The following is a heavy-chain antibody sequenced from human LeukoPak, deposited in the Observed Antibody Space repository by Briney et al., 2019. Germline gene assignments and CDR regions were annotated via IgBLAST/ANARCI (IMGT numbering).Heavy chain of an antibody. Sequence: PGGSLRLSCAASGFTFSSYSMNWVRQAPGKGLEWVSSISSSSSYIYYADSVKGRFTISRDNAKNSLYLQMNSLTAEDTAVYYCARVGSSSWKIDYWGQGTLVTVSS. D-gene: IGHD6-13*01. J-gene: IGHJ4*02. V-gene: IGHV3-21*01. CDR3: ARVGSSSWKIDY. CDR2: ISSSSSYI. CDR1: GFTFSSYS.